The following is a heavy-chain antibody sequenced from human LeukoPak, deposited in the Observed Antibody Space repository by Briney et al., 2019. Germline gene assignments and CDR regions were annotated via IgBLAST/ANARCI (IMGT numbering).Heavy chain of an antibody. J-gene: IGHJ4*02. D-gene: IGHD2-15*01. CDR1: GFSFSSYE. V-gene: IGHV3-48*03. CDR2: ISSSGSII. Sequence: GGSLRLSCAASGFSFSSYEMNWVRQAPGKGLEWVSYISSSGSIIYYADSVKGRFTISRDNAKNSLYLQMNSLRVEDTAVYYCARDVRYCSGGSCYSGDYWGQGTLVTVSS. CDR3: ARDVRYCSGGSCYSGDY.